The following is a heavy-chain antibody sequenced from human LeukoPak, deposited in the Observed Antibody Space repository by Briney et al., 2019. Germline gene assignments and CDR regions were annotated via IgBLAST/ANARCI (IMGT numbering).Heavy chain of an antibody. CDR2: IYTSGST. CDR3: ARDEDMYGDYVQAFDI. Sequence: PSETLSLTCTVSGGSIGSYYWSWIRQPAGKGLGWIGRIYTSGSTNYNPSLKSRVTMSVDTSKNQFSLKLSSVTAADTAVYYCARDEDMYGDYVQAFDIWGQGTMVTVSS. CDR1: GGSIGSYY. D-gene: IGHD4-17*01. J-gene: IGHJ3*02. V-gene: IGHV4-4*07.